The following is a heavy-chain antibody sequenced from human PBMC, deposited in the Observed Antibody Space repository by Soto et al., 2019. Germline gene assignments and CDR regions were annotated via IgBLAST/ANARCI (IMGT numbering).Heavy chain of an antibody. V-gene: IGHV2-5*02. CDR2: IYWDDDE. D-gene: IGHD3-22*01. Sequence: QITLKESGPTLVKPTQTLTLTCTFSGFSLSTTGVGVGWIRQPPGKALEWLAVIYWDDDERYCPSLKTRVTINKDTSKNQVVLTMTNVDPADTATYYCAHTHNGYYEAFDYWGQGTLVTVSS. J-gene: IGHJ4*02. CDR3: AHTHNGYYEAFDY. CDR1: GFSLSTTGVG.